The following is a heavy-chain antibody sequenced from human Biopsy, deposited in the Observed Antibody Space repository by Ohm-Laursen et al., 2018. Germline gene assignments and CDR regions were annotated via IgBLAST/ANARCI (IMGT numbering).Heavy chain of an antibody. CDR1: GGSIGGGEYY. Sequence: HTLSLTCTVSGGSIGGGEYYWNWIRQHPGKGLEWIGLISYSGTTFYNPSLESLLTISIDTSKNHFSLNLRSVTAADTAVYYCARGVPHYDGSGFPLAGYWYFDLWGRGTLVTVSS. CDR2: ISYSGTT. J-gene: IGHJ2*01. CDR3: ARGVPHYDGSGFPLAGYWYFDL. D-gene: IGHD3-22*01. V-gene: IGHV4-31*01.